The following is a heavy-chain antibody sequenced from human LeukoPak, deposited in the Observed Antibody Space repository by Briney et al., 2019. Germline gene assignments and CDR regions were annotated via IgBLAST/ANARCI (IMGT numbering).Heavy chain of an antibody. J-gene: IGHJ5*02. Sequence: ASVKVSCKASGYTFTGYYMHWVRQAPGQGLEWMGWINPNSGGTNYAQKFQGRVTMTRDTSTSTVYMELSSLRSEDTAVYYCARIKDCSGGSCYSVGWFDPWGQGTLVTVSS. D-gene: IGHD2-15*01. CDR1: GYTFTGYY. CDR2: INPNSGGT. V-gene: IGHV1-2*02. CDR3: ARIKDCSGGSCYSVGWFDP.